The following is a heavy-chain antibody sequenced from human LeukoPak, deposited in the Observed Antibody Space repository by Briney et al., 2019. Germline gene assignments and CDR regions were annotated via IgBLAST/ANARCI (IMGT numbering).Heavy chain of an antibody. CDR2: INHSGST. CDR3: ASGRTSRGYSGYDFGFDP. V-gene: IGHV4-34*01. Sequence: SETLSLSCAVYGGSFSSCYWSWIRQPPGKGLEWIGGINHSGSTNYNSSLKSRVTISVDTSKNQFSLKLSSVTAADTAGYYCASGRTSRGYSGYDFGFDPWGQGTLVTVSS. CDR1: GGSFSSCY. J-gene: IGHJ5*02. D-gene: IGHD5-12*01.